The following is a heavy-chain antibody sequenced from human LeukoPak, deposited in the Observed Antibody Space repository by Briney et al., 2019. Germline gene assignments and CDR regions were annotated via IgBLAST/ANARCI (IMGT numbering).Heavy chain of an antibody. CDR1: GGSLSGYY. D-gene: IGHD6-13*01. CDR3: ARGRKRSGYSSSWYDFDY. Sequence: PSETLSLTCAVYGGSLSGYYWSWIRQPPGKGLEWIGEINHSGSTNYNPSLKSRVTISVDTSKKQFSLKLSSVTAADTAVYYCARGRKRSGYSSSWYDFDYWGQGTLVTVSS. CDR2: INHSGST. J-gene: IGHJ4*02. V-gene: IGHV4-34*01.